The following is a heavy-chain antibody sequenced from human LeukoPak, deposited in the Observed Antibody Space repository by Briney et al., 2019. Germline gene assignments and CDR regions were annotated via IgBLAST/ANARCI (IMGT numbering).Heavy chain of an antibody. CDR3: ARACSSTSCYRGWGRYYYYGMDV. CDR2: MNPNSGNT. CDR1: GYTFTSYD. D-gene: IGHD2-2*01. J-gene: IGHJ6*02. V-gene: IGHV1-8*01. Sequence: ASVKVSCKASGYTFTSYDINWVRQATGQGLEWMGWMNPNSGNTGYAQKFQGRVTMTRNTSISTAYMELSSLRSEDTAVYYCARACSSTSCYRGWGRYYYYGMDVWGQGTTVTVSS.